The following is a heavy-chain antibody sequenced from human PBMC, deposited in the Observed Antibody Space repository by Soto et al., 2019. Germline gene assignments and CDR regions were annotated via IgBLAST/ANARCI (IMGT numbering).Heavy chain of an antibody. J-gene: IGHJ5*02. CDR3: AREDQNCFDH. V-gene: IGHV4-34*01. CDR2: INHSGST. Sequence: ETLFLTCAVYGVSFSGYYWSWIRQPPGKGLEWIGEINHSGSTNYNPSLKSRVTISVDTSKNQFSLKLSSVTAADTAVYYCAREDQNCFDHWGQGTLVTVYS. CDR1: GVSFSGYY.